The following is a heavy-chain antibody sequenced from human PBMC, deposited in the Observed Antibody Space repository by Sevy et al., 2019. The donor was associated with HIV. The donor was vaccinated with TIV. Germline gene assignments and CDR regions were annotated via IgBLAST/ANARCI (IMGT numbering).Heavy chain of an antibody. V-gene: IGHV1-18*01. D-gene: IGHD2-8*01. J-gene: IGHJ4*02. CDR1: GYTFINYG. Sequence: ASVKVSCKSSGYTFINYGFSWVRQAPGQGLEWMGFISVYNGYINYAQKFQGRVTVTTDTSTATGYMELKSLRDDDTAIYYCVRDECATGVCLDFWGQGTLVTVSS. CDR3: VRDECATGVCLDF. CDR2: ISVYNGYI.